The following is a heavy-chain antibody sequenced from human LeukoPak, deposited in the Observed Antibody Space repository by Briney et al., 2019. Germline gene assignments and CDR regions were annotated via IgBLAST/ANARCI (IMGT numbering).Heavy chain of an antibody. J-gene: IGHJ4*02. D-gene: IGHD6-19*01. CDR1: GYTFTSYY. CDR3: ARDSSGFVPDY. V-gene: IGHV1-18*04. CDR2: ISAYNGNT. Sequence: GASVKVSCKASGYTFTSYYMHWVRQAPGQGLEWMGWISAYNGNTNYAQKLQGRVTMTTDTSTSTAYMELRSLRSDDTAVYYCARDSSGFVPDYWGQGTLVTVSS.